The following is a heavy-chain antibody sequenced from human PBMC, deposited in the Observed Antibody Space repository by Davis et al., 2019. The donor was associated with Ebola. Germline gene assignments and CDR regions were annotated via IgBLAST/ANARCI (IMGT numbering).Heavy chain of an antibody. Sequence: PSETLSLTCTVSGGSISSNNYYWGWIRQPPGKGLEWIGSVYYTGNTYYKPSLKSRVTISVDRSKNQFSLKLSSVTAADTAVYYCARLTTVTLYYMDVWGKGTTVTVSS. CDR2: VYYTGNT. J-gene: IGHJ6*03. CDR3: ARLTTVTLYYMDV. CDR1: GGSISSNNYY. V-gene: IGHV4-39*07. D-gene: IGHD4-11*01.